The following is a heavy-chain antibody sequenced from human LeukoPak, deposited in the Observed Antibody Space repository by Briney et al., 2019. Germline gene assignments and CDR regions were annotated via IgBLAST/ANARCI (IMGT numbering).Heavy chain of an antibody. V-gene: IGHV4-59*01. D-gene: IGHD3-10*01. CDR2: MYYSGNT. J-gene: IGHJ5*02. CDR1: GGSISDYY. Sequence: ASETLSLTCTVSGGSISDYYWNWIRLSPGKGLEWIAYMYYSGNTNYNPSLKSRVTMSLDTSKNQFSLKLKPVTAADTAVYYCARGGYYGSGNDFRFDPWGQGTLVTVSS. CDR3: ARGGYYGSGNDFRFDP.